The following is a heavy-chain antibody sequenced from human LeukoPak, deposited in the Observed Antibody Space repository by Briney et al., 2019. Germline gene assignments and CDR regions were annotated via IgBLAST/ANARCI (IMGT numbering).Heavy chain of an antibody. CDR1: GFTFSSYS. CDR3: ARARGYSNYFSFDY. J-gene: IGHJ4*02. Sequence: GGSLRLSCAASGFTFSSYSMNWVRQAPGKGLEWVSSISSSSSYIYYADSVKGRFTIPRDNAKNSLYLQMNSLRAEDTAVYYCARARGYSNYFSFDYWGQGTLVTVSS. V-gene: IGHV3-21*01. D-gene: IGHD4-11*01. CDR2: ISSSSSYI.